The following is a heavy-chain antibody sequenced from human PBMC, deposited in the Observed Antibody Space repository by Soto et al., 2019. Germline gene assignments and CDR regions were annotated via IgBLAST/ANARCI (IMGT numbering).Heavy chain of an antibody. J-gene: IGHJ6*02. CDR2: INPNGGST. V-gene: IGHV1-46*01. D-gene: IGHD3-9*01. Sequence: ASVKVSCKAPADTFTSYYIHWVRQAPGHGLEWMGIINPNGGSTRFAQTFQGRITMTTDTSTSTVYMELRSLRSEDTALYYCARAIRYFDWSPQDYHYYGMDVWGQGTTVTVSS. CDR3: ARAIRYFDWSPQDYHYYGMDV. CDR1: ADTFTSYY.